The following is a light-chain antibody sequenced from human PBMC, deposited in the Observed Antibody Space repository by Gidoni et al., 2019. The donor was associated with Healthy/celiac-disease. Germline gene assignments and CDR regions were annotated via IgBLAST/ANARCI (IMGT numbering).Light chain of an antibody. V-gene: IGKV1-9*01. CDR1: QDISSY. CDR2: AAS. J-gene: IGKJ2*01. Sequence: DIQLTQSPSFLSASVGDRVTITCRASQDISSYLAWYQQKPGKAPELLIYAASILQSGVPSRFSGRGSETEFTLTISSLQPADFATYYCQQLNSYAFXQXTKVDSK. CDR3: QQLNSYA.